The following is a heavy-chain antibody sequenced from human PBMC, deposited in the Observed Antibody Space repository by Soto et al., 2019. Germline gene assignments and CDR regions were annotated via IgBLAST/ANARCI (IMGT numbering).Heavy chain of an antibody. CDR2: ISGSGGST. Sequence: EVQLLESGGGLVQPGGSLRLSCAASGFTFNDFAINWVRQTPGKGLEWVSVISGSGGSTYYADSVKGRFTISRDNSKNTLYLQMNSLRAEDTAVYYCAKSFGVDWFDPWGQGTLVTVSS. V-gene: IGHV3-23*01. J-gene: IGHJ5*02. D-gene: IGHD3-3*01. CDR1: GFTFNDFA. CDR3: AKSFGVDWFDP.